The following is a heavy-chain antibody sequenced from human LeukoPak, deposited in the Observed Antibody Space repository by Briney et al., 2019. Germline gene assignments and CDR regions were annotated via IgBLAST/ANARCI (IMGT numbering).Heavy chain of an antibody. CDR3: ARDFLYCRSPENFQH. Sequence: ASVKVSCKASGYTFTSYGISWVRQAPGQGLEWMGWISAYNGNTNYSQKLQGRVTITTDTSTSTAYMELRSLRSDETAVYYCARDFLYCRSPENFQHWGQGTPGTVSP. CDR1: GYTFTSYG. D-gene: IGHD6-6*01. V-gene: IGHV1-18*01. CDR2: ISAYNGNT. J-gene: IGHJ1*01.